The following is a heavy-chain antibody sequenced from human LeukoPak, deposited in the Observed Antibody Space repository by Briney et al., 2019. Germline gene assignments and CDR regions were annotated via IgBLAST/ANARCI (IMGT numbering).Heavy chain of an antibody. CDR3: ARGLVVDSSGPGDY. CDR1: GYTFTSYY. D-gene: IGHD5-12*01. J-gene: IGHJ4*02. V-gene: IGHV1-18*04. CDR2: ISAYTGNT. Sequence: ASVKVSCKASGYTFTSYYMHWVRQAPGQGLEWMGWISAYTGNTNYAQKLQGRVTMTTDTSTSTAYMELRSLRSDDTAVYYCARGLVVDSSGPGDYWGQGTLVTVSS.